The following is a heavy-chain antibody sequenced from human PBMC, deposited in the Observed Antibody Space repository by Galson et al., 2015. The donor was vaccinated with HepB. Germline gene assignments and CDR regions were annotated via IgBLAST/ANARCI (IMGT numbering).Heavy chain of an antibody. CDR3: ARRRYCGGDCYSFDY. V-gene: IGHV1-69*13. Sequence: SVKVSCKASGGTFSSYAISWVRQAPGQGLEWMGGIIPIFGTANYAQKFQGRVTITADESTSTAYMELSSLRSEDTAVYYCARRRYCGGDCYSFDYWGQGTLVTVSS. CDR2: IIPIFGTA. D-gene: IGHD2-21*01. CDR1: GGTFSSYA. J-gene: IGHJ4*02.